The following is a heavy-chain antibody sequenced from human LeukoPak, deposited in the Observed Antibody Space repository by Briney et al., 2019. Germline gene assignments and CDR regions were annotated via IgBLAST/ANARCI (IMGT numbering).Heavy chain of an antibody. Sequence: PSETLSLTCTVSGGSISSYYWSWIRQPAGKGLEWIGRIYTSGSTNYNPSLKSRVTISVDKSKTQFSLKLSSVPAADTAMYYCATAMATYSGTFDIWGQGTMVAVSS. CDR1: GGSISSYY. CDR3: ATAMATYSGTFDI. D-gene: IGHD5-24*01. V-gene: IGHV4-4*07. J-gene: IGHJ3*02. CDR2: IYTSGST.